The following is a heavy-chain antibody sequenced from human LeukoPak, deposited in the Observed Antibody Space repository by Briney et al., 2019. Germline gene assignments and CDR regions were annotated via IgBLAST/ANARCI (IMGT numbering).Heavy chain of an antibody. Sequence: GESLKISCKGSGYSFTSYWIGWVRQMPGKGLEWMGIIYPGDSDTRYSPSFQGQVTISADKSISTAYLQWSSLKAPDTAMYYCARLDYYGSGSSFREYYFDYWGQGTLVTVSS. CDR1: GYSFTSYW. CDR3: ARLDYYGSGSSFREYYFDY. J-gene: IGHJ4*02. V-gene: IGHV5-51*01. CDR2: IYPGDSDT. D-gene: IGHD3-10*01.